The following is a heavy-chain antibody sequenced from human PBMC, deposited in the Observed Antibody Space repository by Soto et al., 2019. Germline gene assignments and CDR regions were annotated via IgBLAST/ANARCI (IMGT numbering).Heavy chain of an antibody. CDR1: GFTFSSYS. CDR2: ISSSSSTI. Sequence: GGSLRLSCAASGFTFSSYSMNWVRQAPGKGLEWVSYISSSSSTIYYADSVKGRFTISRDNAKNSLYLQMNSLRAEDTAVYYCAKDIYPLRFLEWAPGYRGKGTLVTVSS. CDR3: AKDIYPLRFLEWAPGY. D-gene: IGHD3-3*01. J-gene: IGHJ4*02. V-gene: IGHV3-48*01.